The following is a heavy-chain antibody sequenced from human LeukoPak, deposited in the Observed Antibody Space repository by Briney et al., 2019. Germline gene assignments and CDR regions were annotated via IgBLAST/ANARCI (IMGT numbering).Heavy chain of an antibody. Sequence: GGSLRLSCAASGFTFSSYGMHWVRQAPGKGLEWVAVIWYDGSNKYYADSVKGRFTISRDNSKNTPYLQMNSLRAEDTAVYYCARDQDGYYYFDYWGQGTLVTVSS. CDR2: IWYDGSNK. D-gene: IGHD4-17*01. V-gene: IGHV3-33*01. CDR1: GFTFSSYG. J-gene: IGHJ4*02. CDR3: ARDQDGYYYFDY.